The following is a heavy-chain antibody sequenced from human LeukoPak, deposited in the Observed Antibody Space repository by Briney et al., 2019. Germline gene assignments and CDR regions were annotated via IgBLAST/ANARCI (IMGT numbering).Heavy chain of an antibody. Sequence: ASVKVSCKASGYTFTGYYIHWVRQAPGQGLEWMGWINPNGGGTNYAQKFQGRVTMTRDMSTSTVYMELSSLRSEDTAVYYCARDRGPNIAAAGLRTWGQGTLVTVSS. D-gene: IGHD6-13*01. CDR3: ARDRGPNIAAAGLRT. J-gene: IGHJ4*02. CDR2: INPNGGGT. CDR1: GYTFTGYY. V-gene: IGHV1-2*02.